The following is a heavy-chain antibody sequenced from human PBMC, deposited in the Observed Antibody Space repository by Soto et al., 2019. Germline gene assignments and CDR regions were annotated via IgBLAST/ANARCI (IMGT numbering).Heavy chain of an antibody. V-gene: IGHV3-30-3*01. CDR1: GFTFSSYA. D-gene: IGHD2-2*01. CDR3: ARDRVVVVPAAVDY. Sequence: QVQLVESGGGVVQPGRSLRLSCAASGFTFSSYALHWVGQAPGKGLEWVAFISYDGSNKYYADSVKGRFTISRDNSKNTLYLQMNSLRPEDTAVYYCARDRVVVVPAAVDYWGQGTLVTVSS. J-gene: IGHJ4*02. CDR2: ISYDGSNK.